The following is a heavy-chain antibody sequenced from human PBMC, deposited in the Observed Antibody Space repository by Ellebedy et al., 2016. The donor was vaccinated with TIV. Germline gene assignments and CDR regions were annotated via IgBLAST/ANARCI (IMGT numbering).Heavy chain of an antibody. V-gene: IGHV3-53*01. CDR3: AKDLHIQRQWGFDH. CDR2: IYSGGDR. J-gene: IGHJ4*02. CDR1: GFTVNNNY. Sequence: PGGSLRLSCAASGFTVNNNYMRWFRQAPGKGLEWVSLIYSGGDRYYADSVKGRFTISRDNSISTLWLQMRGLRAEDTARYFCAKDLHIQRQWGFDHWGQGILVTVSS. D-gene: IGHD5-18*01.